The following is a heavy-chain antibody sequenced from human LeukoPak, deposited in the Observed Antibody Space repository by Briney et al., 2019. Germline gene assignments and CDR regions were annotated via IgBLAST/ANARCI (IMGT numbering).Heavy chain of an antibody. V-gene: IGHV3-23*01. D-gene: IGHD2-15*01. Sequence: GGSLRLSCAASGFTFSSYAMSWVRQAPGKGLEWVSAISGSGGSTYYADSVKGRFTISRDNAKNTLSLQMNTLRAEDTAVYYCAREKVVAAQYYYYGMDVWGQGTTVTVFS. CDR2: ISGSGGST. CDR1: GFTFSSYA. J-gene: IGHJ6*02. CDR3: AREKVVAAQYYYYGMDV.